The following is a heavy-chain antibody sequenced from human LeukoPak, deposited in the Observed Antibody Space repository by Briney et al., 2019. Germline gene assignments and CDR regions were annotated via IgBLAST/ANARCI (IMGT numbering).Heavy chain of an antibody. Sequence: PSETLSLTCAVSGGSISSGGYSWSWIRQPPGKGLEWIGYIYHSGSTYYNPSLKSRVTISVDRSKNQFSLKLSSVTAADTAVYYCARAEVERRGLVWFDPWGQGILVTVSS. CDR2: IYHSGST. D-gene: IGHD1-1*01. J-gene: IGHJ5*02. CDR3: ARAEVERRGLVWFDP. CDR1: GGSISSGGYS. V-gene: IGHV4-30-2*01.